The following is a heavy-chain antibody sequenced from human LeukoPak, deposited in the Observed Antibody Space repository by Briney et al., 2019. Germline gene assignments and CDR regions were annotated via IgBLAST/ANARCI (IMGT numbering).Heavy chain of an antibody. CDR2: ISSSSSYI. V-gene: IGHV3-21*01. CDR1: GFTFSSYS. J-gene: IGHJ6*02. D-gene: IGHD4-23*01. CDR3: ARWDYGGNYYYGMDV. Sequence: GGSLRLSCAASGFTFSSYSMNWVRQAPGKGLEWVSSISSSSSYIYYADSVKGRFTISGDNAKNSLYLQMNSLRAEDTAVYYCARWDYGGNYYYGMDVWGQGTTVTVSS.